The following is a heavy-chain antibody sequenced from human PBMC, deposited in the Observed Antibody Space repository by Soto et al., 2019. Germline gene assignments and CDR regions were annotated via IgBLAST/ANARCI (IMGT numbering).Heavy chain of an antibody. CDR1: GFTFSSYG. CDR2: VSYHGSVQ. V-gene: IGHV3-30*18. Sequence: PGGSLRLSCAASGFTFSSYGMHWVRQAPGKGLEWVEVVSYHGSVQYYADSVKGRFTLSRDNFKNTLYLEMNSLRPEDTAVYYCAKEGSGSRYSFDIWGQGTMVTISS. J-gene: IGHJ3*02. D-gene: IGHD1-26*01. CDR3: AKEGSGSRYSFDI.